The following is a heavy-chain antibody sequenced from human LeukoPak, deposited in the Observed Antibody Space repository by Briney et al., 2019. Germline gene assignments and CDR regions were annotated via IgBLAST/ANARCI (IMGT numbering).Heavy chain of an antibody. D-gene: IGHD2-15*01. CDR1: GFTFSSYW. V-gene: IGHV3-7*01. CDR2: IKQDGSEK. CDR3: ARSGGGGIEDYFDY. Sequence: GGSLRLSCAASGFTFSSYWMSWVRQAPGKGLEWVANIKQDGSEKYYVDSVKGRFTISRDNAKNSLYVQMNSLRADDTAVYYCARSGGGGIEDYFDYCGQGTLVTVSS. J-gene: IGHJ4*02.